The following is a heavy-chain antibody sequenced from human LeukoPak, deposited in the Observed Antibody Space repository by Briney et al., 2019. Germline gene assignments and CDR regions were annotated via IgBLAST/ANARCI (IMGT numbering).Heavy chain of an antibody. D-gene: IGHD3-22*01. Sequence: ASVKVSCKASGYTFTSYYMHWVRQAPGQGLEWMGIINPSGGSTSYAQKFQGRVTMTRDTSTSTVYMELSSLRSEDTAVYYCAGGYYYDSSGYYAPFDYWGQGTLVTVSS. CDR2: INPSGGST. J-gene: IGHJ4*02. CDR1: GYTFTSYY. V-gene: IGHV1-46*01. CDR3: AGGYYYDSSGYYAPFDY.